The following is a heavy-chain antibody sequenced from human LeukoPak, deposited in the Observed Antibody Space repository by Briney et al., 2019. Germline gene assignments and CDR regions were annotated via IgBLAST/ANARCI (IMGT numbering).Heavy chain of an antibody. J-gene: IGHJ4*02. D-gene: IGHD3-16*01. CDR2: ISSSGSTI. V-gene: IGHV3-11*04. CDR1: GFTFSDYY. Sequence: GGSLRLSCAASGFTFSDYYMSWIRQAPGKGLEWVSYISSSGSTIYYADSVKGRFTISRDNSKNTLYLQMNSLRAEDTAVYYCARDQRSGGTYYFDYWGQGTLVTVSS. CDR3: ARDQRSGGTYYFDY.